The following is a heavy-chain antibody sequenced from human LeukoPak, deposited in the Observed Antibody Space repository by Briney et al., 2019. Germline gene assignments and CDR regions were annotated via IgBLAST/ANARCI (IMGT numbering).Heavy chain of an antibody. CDR3: ARAPARGYYYYYMDV. V-gene: IGHV1-2*04. CDR2: INPNSGGT. J-gene: IGHJ6*03. D-gene: IGHD2-2*01. CDR1: GYTFTSYY. Sequence: ASVKVSCKASGYTFTSYYMHWVRQAPGQGLEWMGWINPNSGGTNYAQKFQGWVTMTRDTSISTAYMELSRLRSDDTAAYYCARAPARGYYYYYMDVWGKGTTVTVSS.